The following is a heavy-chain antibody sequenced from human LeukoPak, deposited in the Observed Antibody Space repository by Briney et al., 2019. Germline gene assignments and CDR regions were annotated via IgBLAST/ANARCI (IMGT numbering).Heavy chain of an antibody. V-gene: IGHV4-4*02. CDR3: ARQTGSGLFILP. CDR1: GGSISSGNW. Sequence: SETLSLTCAVSGGSISSGNWWSWVRQPPGKGLEWIGEIYHSGSTNYNPSLKSQVSISIDTSKNQFSLKLTSVTAADTAMYYCARQTGSGLFILPGGQGTPVTVSS. CDR2: IYHSGST. D-gene: IGHD3/OR15-3a*01. J-gene: IGHJ4*02.